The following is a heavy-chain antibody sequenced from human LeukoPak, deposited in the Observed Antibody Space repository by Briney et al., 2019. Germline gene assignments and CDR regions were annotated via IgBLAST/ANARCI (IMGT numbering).Heavy chain of an antibody. CDR1: GYTFIRYY. CDR2: INPSGSRT. Sequence: ASVKVSCKASGYTFIRYYMHWVRQAPGQGLEWMGIINPSGSRTSYAQKFQGRVTMTRDSSTSTVYMQLSSLRSEDTAVYYCARDDSAFHLGALDYYYGMDVWGQGTTVTVSS. CDR3: ARDDSAFHLGALDYYYGMDV. J-gene: IGHJ6*02. V-gene: IGHV1-46*01. D-gene: IGHD1-26*01.